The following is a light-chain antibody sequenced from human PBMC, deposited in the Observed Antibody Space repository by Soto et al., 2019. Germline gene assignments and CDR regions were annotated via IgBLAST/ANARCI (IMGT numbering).Light chain of an antibody. CDR2: DVS. CDR3: SSYTSSSTLV. J-gene: IGLJ1*01. CDR1: SSDVGGYNY. V-gene: IGLV2-14*01. Sequence: QSALTQPASVSGSPEQSITISCTGTSSDVGGYNYVSWYQQHPGKAPKLMIYDVSNRPSGVSNRFSGSKSGNTASLTISGLQAEDEADYYCSSYTSSSTLVFGTGTQVTVL.